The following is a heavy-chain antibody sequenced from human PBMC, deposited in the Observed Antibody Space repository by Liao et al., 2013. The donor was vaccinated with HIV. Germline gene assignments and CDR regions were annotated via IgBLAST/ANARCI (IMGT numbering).Heavy chain of an antibody. V-gene: IGHV4-39*07. Sequence: QLQLQESGPGLVKPSETLSLTCTVSGDPISSRDHYWGWIRQPPGKGRGGGLGGIHYSGSTYLNPSLNSRVAISVDTSKNQFSLKVNSVTAADTAVYYCARVYSSTWYEFFQHWGQAPWSPSPQ. CDR2: IHYSGST. D-gene: IGHD6-13*01. J-gene: IGHJ1*01. CDR3: ARVYSSTWYEFFQH. CDR1: GDPISSRDHY.